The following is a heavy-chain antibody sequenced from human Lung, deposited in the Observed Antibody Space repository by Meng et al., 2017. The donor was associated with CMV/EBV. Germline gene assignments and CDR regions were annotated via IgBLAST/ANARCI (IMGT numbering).Heavy chain of an antibody. CDR1: GFTFSSYA. CDR2: ISYDGSNK. Sequence: SCAASGFTFSSYAMHWVRQAPGKGLEWVAVISYDGSNKYYADSVKGRFTISRDNSKNTLYLQMNSLRAEDTAVYYCARAASITMIVVVITPAGDAFDIWXQGTMVTVSS. D-gene: IGHD3-22*01. CDR3: ARAASITMIVVVITPAGDAFDI. V-gene: IGHV3-30*04. J-gene: IGHJ3*02.